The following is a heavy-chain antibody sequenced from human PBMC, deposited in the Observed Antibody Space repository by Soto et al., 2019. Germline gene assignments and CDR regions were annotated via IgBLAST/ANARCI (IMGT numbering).Heavy chain of an antibody. CDR1: GGSISSSNG. CDR2: IYHSGST. Sequence: SETLSLTCAVSGGSISSSNGWGWVRQPPGKGLEWIGEIYHSGSTNYNPSLKSRVTISVDKSKNQFSLKLSSVTAADTAVYYCARVAVAGTRVDYWGQGTLVTVSS. D-gene: IGHD6-19*01. J-gene: IGHJ4*02. CDR3: ARVAVAGTRVDY. V-gene: IGHV4-4*02.